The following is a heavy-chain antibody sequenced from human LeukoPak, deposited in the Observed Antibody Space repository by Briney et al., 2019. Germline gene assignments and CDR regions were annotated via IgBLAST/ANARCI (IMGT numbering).Heavy chain of an antibody. V-gene: IGHV5-51*01. Sequence: GESLEISCQGPGYPFTNYWIARVRQLPGKGLEWMGITRYSPSFQGQVTSSADKSISTAYLQWSSLRASDTAMYYCARTYSVNYYAPFDPWGQRTLVTVSS. CDR1: GYPFTNYW. CDR3: ARTYSVNYYAPFDP. CDR2: T. D-gene: IGHD1-26*01. J-gene: IGHJ5*02.